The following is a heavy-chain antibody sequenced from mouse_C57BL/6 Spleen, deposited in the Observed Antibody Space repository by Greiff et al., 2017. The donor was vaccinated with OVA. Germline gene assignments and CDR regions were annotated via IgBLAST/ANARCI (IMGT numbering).Heavy chain of an antibody. CDR1: GYAFSSYW. CDR2: IYPGDGDT. Sequence: QVQLQQSGAELVQPGASVKISCKASGYAFSSYWMNWVQQRPGKGLEWIGQIYPGDGDTNYNGKFKGKATLTADKSSSTAYMQLSRLTSEDSAVYCCARSEGSTAWFAYWGQGTLVTVSA. D-gene: IGHD2-1*01. V-gene: IGHV1-80*01. J-gene: IGHJ3*01. CDR3: ARSEGSTAWFAY.